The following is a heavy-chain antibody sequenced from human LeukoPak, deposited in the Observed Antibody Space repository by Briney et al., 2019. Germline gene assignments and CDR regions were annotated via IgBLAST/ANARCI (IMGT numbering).Heavy chain of an antibody. CDR3: ARVGYSSIWYVDF. D-gene: IGHD6-13*01. CDR2: INSDGSST. CDR1: GFTFRSHW. V-gene: IGHV3-74*01. Sequence: GRSLRLSCAASGFTFRSHWIHWVRQAPGKGLVWVSRINSDGSSTSYADSVQGRFTISRDNAKNTLYLQMNRLRAEDTAVYYCARVGYSSIWYVDFWGQGTLVTVSS. J-gene: IGHJ4*02.